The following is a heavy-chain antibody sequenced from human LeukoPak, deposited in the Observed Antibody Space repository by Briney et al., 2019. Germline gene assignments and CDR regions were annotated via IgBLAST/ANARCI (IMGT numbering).Heavy chain of an antibody. D-gene: IGHD1-26*01. CDR3: ARAGGSGGSYYV. J-gene: IGHJ4*02. CDR2: ISSSSSYT. CDR1: GFTFSDYY. Sequence: PGGSLRLSCAASGFTFSDYYMSWIRRAPGKGLEWVSYISSSSSYTNYADSVKGRFTISRDNAKNSLYLQMNSLRAEDTAVYYCARAGGSGGSYYVWGQGTLVTVSS. V-gene: IGHV3-11*03.